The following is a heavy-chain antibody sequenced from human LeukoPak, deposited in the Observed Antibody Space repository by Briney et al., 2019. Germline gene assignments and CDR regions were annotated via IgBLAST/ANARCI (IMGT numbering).Heavy chain of an antibody. V-gene: IGHV3-23*01. D-gene: IGHD6-6*01. CDR3: AKEPWYSSSGPPHFDY. CDR2: ISGSGGST. Sequence: PGGSLRLSCAASGFTFSSYAMSWVRQAPGKGLEWVSAISGSGGSTYYADSVKGRFTISRDNSKNTLYLQMNSLRAEDTAVYYCAKEPWYSSSGPPHFDYWGQGTLVTVSS. CDR1: GFTFSSYA. J-gene: IGHJ4*02.